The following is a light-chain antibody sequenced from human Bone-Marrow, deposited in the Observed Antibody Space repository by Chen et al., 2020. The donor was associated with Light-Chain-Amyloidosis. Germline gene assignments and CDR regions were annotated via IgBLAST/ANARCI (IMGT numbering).Light chain of an antibody. CDR1: DLPTKY. CDR2: RDT. V-gene: IGLV3-25*03. J-gene: IGLJ2*01. Sequence: SSELTQPPSVSVSPGQTARITCSGDDLPTKYAYWYQQKPGQAPVLVIHRDTERPSGISERFSGSSSGTTATLTISGVQAEDEADYHCQSADSSGTYEVRFGGGTKLTVL. CDR3: QSADSSGTYEVR.